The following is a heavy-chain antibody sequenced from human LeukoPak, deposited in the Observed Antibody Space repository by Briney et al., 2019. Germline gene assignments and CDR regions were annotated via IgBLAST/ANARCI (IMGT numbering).Heavy chain of an antibody. CDR3: AREAPYDFWSGSVGNFDY. Sequence: GGSLRLSCVASGFTFTNYFMSWVRQAPGKGLEWVANIKQDGSEKYYVDSVKGRFTISRDNAKNSLYLQMNSLRAEDTAVYYCAREAPYDFWSGSVGNFDYWGQGTLVTVSS. J-gene: IGHJ4*02. CDR2: IKQDGSEK. D-gene: IGHD3-3*01. V-gene: IGHV3-7*01. CDR1: GFTFTNYF.